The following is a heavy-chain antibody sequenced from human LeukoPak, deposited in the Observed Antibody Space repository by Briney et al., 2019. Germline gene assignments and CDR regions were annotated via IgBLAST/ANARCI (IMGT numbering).Heavy chain of an antibody. D-gene: IGHD1-26*01. CDR1: GFTFSNYW. CDR3: IIVGAKTQPPDY. Sequence: PGGSLRLSCAASGFTFSNYWMNWVRQGPGQGLVWVSRINKDGSTTNYADSVKGRFTISRDNAKNTLYLQMNSLRVEDTAAYYCIIVGAKTQPPDYWGQGTLVTVSS. CDR2: INKDGSTT. J-gene: IGHJ4*02. V-gene: IGHV3-74*01.